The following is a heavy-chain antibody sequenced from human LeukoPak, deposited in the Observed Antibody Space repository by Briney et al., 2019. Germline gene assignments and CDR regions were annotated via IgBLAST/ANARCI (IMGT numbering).Heavy chain of an antibody. CDR1: GFTFSSYE. Sequence: GGSLRLSCAASGFTFSSYEMNWVRQAPGKGLEWVSYISSSGSTIYYADSVKGRFTISRDNAKNSLCLQMNSLRAEDTAVYYCAMGIAVAGTSPSLVDYWGQGTLVTVSS. CDR2: ISSSGSTI. D-gene: IGHD6-19*01. J-gene: IGHJ4*02. CDR3: AMGIAVAGTSPSLVDY. V-gene: IGHV3-48*03.